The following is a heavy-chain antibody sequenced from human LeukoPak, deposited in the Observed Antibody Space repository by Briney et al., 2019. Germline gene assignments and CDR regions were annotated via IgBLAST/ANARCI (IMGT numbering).Heavy chain of an antibody. CDR3: ARHHYYGSGRYFDY. CDR2: IYYSGST. D-gene: IGHD3-10*01. Sequence: SETLSLTCSVSGGSITSSSYYWGWIRQPPGKGLEWIGSIYYSGSTYYNPSLKSRVTISVDTSKNQFSLKLSSVTAADTAVYYCARHHYYGSGRYFDYWGQGTLVTVSS. J-gene: IGHJ4*02. V-gene: IGHV4-39*07. CDR1: GGSITSSSYY.